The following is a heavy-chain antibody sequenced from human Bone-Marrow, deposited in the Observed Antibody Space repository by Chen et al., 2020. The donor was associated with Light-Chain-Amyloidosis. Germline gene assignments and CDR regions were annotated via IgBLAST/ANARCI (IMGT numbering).Heavy chain of an antibody. D-gene: IGHD5-12*01. J-gene: IGHJ5*02. CDR1: GYTFPDYY. Sequence: EVQLVQSGAEVKKPGATVKISCKVSGYTFPDYYMHWVQQATGKGLEGMGLVDPEDRETIYAETFQGRVTITADTSTDTAYMELSSLRSEDTAVYYCATGRPTKLEMATTWGQGTLVTVSS. V-gene: IGHV1-69-2*01. CDR3: ATGRPTKLEMATT. CDR2: VDPEDRET.